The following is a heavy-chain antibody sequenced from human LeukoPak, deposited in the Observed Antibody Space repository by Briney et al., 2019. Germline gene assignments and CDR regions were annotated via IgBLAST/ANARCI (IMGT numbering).Heavy chain of an antibody. D-gene: IGHD3-16*01. CDR2: INDNGDGT. Sequence: PGGSLRLSCTASGFTFRNYAMHWVRQAPGKGLKWVSTINDNGDGTYYADSVKGRFTISRDNSYNTVSLQMNSLRDEDTGVYYCAKGLRTGVGPYMGYHYYMDVWGKGATVTVSS. CDR3: AKGLRTGVGPYMGYHYYMDV. J-gene: IGHJ6*03. CDR1: GFTFRNYA. V-gene: IGHV3-23*01.